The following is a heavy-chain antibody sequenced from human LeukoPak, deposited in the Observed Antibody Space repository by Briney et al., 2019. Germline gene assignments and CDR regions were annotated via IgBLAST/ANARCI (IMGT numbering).Heavy chain of an antibody. CDR1: GGSISSGDYY. CDR3: VRPNYRGNSGGAFAV. V-gene: IGHV4-30-4*01. J-gene: IGHJ3*01. CDR2: IYYSGST. D-gene: IGHD4-23*01. Sequence: SETLSLTCIVSGGSISSGDYYWSWIRQPPGKGLEWIGYIYYSGSTYYIPSLKSRVTISVDTSKNQFSLKLSSLTAADTAVYYCVRPNYRGNSGGAFAVWGQGTMVTVSS.